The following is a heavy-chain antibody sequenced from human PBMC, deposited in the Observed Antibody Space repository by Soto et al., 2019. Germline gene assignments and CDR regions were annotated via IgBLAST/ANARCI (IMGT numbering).Heavy chain of an antibody. CDR1: GDSVSSNSAA. Sequence: QVQLQQSGPGLLKPSQTLSLTYAISGDSVSSNSAAWNWIRQSPSRGLEWLGRTYYRSRWYSDYAGSVKSRITINADTSKNQFSLHLNSVTPQDTAVYYCARGPSPLAYWGRGTVVTVSS. D-gene: IGHD6-6*01. V-gene: IGHV6-1*01. CDR3: ARGPSPLAY. CDR2: TYYRSRWYS. J-gene: IGHJ4*02.